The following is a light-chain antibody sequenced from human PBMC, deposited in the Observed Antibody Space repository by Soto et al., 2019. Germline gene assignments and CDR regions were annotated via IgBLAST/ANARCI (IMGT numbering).Light chain of an antibody. J-gene: IGKJ4*01. CDR3: QQYYSTPVT. Sequence: DIVMTQSPDSLAVSLGERAIINCKSSQSILFSSNNKNYLTWYQQKPGQPPKPLIYWASTRESGVPDRFSGSGSGTDFTLTISSLQTDDVAVYYCQQYYSTPVTFGGGTKVEIK. CDR1: QSILFSSNNKNY. V-gene: IGKV4-1*01. CDR2: WAS.